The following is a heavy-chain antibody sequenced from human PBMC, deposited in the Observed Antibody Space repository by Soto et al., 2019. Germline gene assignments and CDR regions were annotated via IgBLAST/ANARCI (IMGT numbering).Heavy chain of an antibody. V-gene: IGHV4-59*08. J-gene: IGHJ4*02. CDR2: IYYSGST. D-gene: IGHD3-22*01. CDR3: ARHDRGVGSDY. CDR1: GGSISSDF. Sequence: SETLSLTCTVSGGSISSDFWSWIRQPPGKGLEWIGYIYYSGSTNYNPSLKSRVTISVDTSKNQFSLKLSSVTAADTAVYYCARHDRGVGSDYWGQGTLVT.